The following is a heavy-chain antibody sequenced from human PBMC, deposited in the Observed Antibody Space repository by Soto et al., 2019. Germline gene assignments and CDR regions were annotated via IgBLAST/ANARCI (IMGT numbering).Heavy chain of an antibody. J-gene: IGHJ4*02. Sequence: QVQLVQSGAELKKPGASWKFSCKPSGYTFSIYDMNWVQQATGQGPEWIGWVNPNNGDTGYAQKFQGRVTLTTDISTTTAYMELTSLRSEDTAIYYCAKVSRKGSAIDFDYWGQGTLITVSS. D-gene: IGHD3-10*01. CDR3: AKVSRKGSAIDFDY. V-gene: IGHV1-8*01. CDR2: VNPNNGDT. CDR1: GYTFSIYD.